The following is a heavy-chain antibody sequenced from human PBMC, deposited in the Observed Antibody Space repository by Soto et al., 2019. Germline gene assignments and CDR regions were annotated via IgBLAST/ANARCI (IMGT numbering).Heavy chain of an antibody. CDR1: GYSFTSYW. CDR3: ARYGVVVPAATSYYYYGMDV. D-gene: IGHD2-2*01. V-gene: IGHV5-51*01. CDR2: IYPCDSDT. Sequence: PXESLKISFRGSGYSFTSYWIGWVRQIPGKGLEWMGIIYPCDSDTRYSPSFQGQVTISADKSISTAYLQWSSLKASDTAMYYCARYGVVVPAATSYYYYGMDVWGQGTTVTVSS. J-gene: IGHJ6*02.